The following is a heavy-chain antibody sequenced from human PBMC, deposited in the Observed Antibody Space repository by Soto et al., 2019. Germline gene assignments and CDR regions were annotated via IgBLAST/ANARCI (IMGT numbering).Heavy chain of an antibody. CDR3: ASPSGYENYYFDY. V-gene: IGHV3-74*01. CDR2: INSDGSST. Sequence: PGGSLRLSCAASGFTFSSYWMHWVRQAPGKGLVWVSRINSDGSSTSYADSVKGRFTISRDNAKNTLYLQMNSLRAEDTAVYYCASPSGYENYYFDYWGQGTLVTVSS. J-gene: IGHJ4*02. D-gene: IGHD5-12*01. CDR1: GFTFSSYW.